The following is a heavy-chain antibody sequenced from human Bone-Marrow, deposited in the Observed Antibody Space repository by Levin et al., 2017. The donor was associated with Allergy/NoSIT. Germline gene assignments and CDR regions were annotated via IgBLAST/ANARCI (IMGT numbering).Heavy chain of an antibody. V-gene: IGHV3-48*02. Sequence: GESLKISCAASGFTFRHYTMNWVRQAPGKGLEWVSCITSSGDSTYYADSVKGRFTISRDNAKNSLYLQLNRLRDEDTAMYYCARDRARGYYDSSGYSGDHWGQGTLVTVSS. CDR3: ARDRARGYYDSSGYSGDH. D-gene: IGHD3-22*01. CDR2: ITSSGDST. J-gene: IGHJ4*02. CDR1: GFTFRHYT.